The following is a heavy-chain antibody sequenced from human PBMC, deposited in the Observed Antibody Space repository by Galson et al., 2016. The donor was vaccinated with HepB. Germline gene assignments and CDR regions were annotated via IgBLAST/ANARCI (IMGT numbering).Heavy chain of an antibody. D-gene: IGHD1-26*01. CDR2: INSDGSST. J-gene: IGHJ2*01. Sequence: SLRLSCAASGLSFTKYDMHWVRQAPGKGLVWVSRINSDGSSTIYADSVKGRFTISRDNSKNTLYLQMNSLRAEDTAVYYCAKSLIVGPTMDWYFDLWGRGTLVTVSS. V-gene: IGHV3-74*01. CDR3: AKSLIVGPTMDWYFDL. CDR1: GLSFTKYD.